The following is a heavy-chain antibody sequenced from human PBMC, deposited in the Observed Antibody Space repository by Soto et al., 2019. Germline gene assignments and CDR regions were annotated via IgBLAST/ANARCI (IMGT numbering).Heavy chain of an antibody. Sequence: ASVKVSCKASGYIFTANFINWVRQAPGQGLEWMGRLNPNTGDAEYAQEFQGRVTMTRDTSISTAYMEVTSLTSDDTAVYYCARVFRENSSRYWIGSWGQGTLVTVSS. D-gene: IGHD3-22*01. CDR1: GYIFTANF. CDR2: LNPNTGDA. V-gene: IGHV1-2*06. J-gene: IGHJ4*02. CDR3: ARVFRENSSRYWIGS.